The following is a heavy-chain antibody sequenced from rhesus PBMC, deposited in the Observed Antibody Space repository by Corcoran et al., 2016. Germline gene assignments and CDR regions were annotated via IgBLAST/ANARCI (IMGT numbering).Heavy chain of an antibody. D-gene: IGHD6S26*01. CDR1: GYTFTNYY. Sequence: QVQLVQSGAEIKQPGASVKLSCKASGYTFTNYYIHWVRKAPGQGLEWIGLISPYSSNKCDAQNFQGRVTITTDTSTSTGYMELSSLRSDDTAVYYCTREEGGSGWSGFDYWGQGVLVTVSS. J-gene: IGHJ4*01. CDR2: ISPYSSNK. V-gene: IGHV1-180*01. CDR3: TREEGGSGWSGFDY.